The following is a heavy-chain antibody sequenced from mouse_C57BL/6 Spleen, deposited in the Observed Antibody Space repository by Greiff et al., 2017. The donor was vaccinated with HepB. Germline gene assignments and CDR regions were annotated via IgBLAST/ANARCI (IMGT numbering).Heavy chain of an antibody. CDR2: ISDGGSYT. Sequence: EVQVVESGGGLVKPGGSLKLSCAASGFTFSSYAMSWVRQTPEKRLEWVATISDGGSYTYYPDNVKGRFTISRDNAKNNLYLQMSHLKSEDTAMYYCAREGGTAYYFDYWGQGTTLTVSS. CDR1: GFTFSSYA. CDR3: AREGGTAYYFDY. V-gene: IGHV5-4*01. J-gene: IGHJ2*01. D-gene: IGHD3-3*01.